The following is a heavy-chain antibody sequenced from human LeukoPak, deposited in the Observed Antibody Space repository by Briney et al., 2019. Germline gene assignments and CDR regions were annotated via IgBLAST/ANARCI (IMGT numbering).Heavy chain of an antibody. CDR2: IYYSGST. Sequence: PSETLSLTCTVSGGSISSYYWSWIRQPPGKGLEWIGYIYYSGSTNYNPSLKSRVTISVDTSKNQFSLKLSSVTAADTAVYYCASSVGIAAPLYWGQGTLVTVSS. J-gene: IGHJ4*02. D-gene: IGHD6-6*01. CDR1: GGSISSYY. V-gene: IGHV4-59*01. CDR3: ASSVGIAAPLY.